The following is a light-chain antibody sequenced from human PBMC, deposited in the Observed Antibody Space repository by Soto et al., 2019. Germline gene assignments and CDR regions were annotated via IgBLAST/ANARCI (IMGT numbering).Light chain of an antibody. V-gene: IGKV1-5*03. J-gene: IGKJ1*01. Sequence: DIQMPQSPSTLSASVGDRVTITCRASQSISSWLAWYQQKPGKAPKLLIYKASSLESGVPSRFSGSGSGTEVTLTISSLQPDDFATYYCQQYNSRTFGQGTKVEIK. CDR1: QSISSW. CDR3: QQYNSRT. CDR2: KAS.